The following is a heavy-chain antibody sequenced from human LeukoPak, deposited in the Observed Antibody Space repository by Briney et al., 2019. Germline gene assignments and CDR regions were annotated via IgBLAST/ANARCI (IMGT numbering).Heavy chain of an antibody. CDR1: GYTFTGYY. CDR2: INPNSGGT. V-gene: IGHV1-2*02. CDR3: ARGGGTVMITFGGVIVYDY. Sequence: ASVKVSCKASGYTFTGYYMHWVRQAPGQGLEWMGWINPNSGGTNYAQKFQGRVTMTRDTSISTAYMELSRLRSDDTAVYYCARGGGTVMITFGGVIVYDYWGQGTLVTVSS. D-gene: IGHD3-16*02. J-gene: IGHJ4*02.